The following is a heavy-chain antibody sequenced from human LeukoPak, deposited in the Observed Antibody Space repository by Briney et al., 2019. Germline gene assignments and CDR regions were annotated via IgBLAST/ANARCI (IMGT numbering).Heavy chain of an antibody. Sequence: GGSLRLSCAASGFTFSSYAMRWVRQAPGKGLEWVAVISNDGSNKYYADSVKGRFTISRDNSKNTLYLQMNSLRAEDTAVYYCARDLGVDGIAAAGADWGQGTLVTVSS. D-gene: IGHD6-13*01. V-gene: IGHV3-30*04. CDR3: ARDLGVDGIAAAGAD. CDR1: GFTFSSYA. J-gene: IGHJ4*02. CDR2: ISNDGSNK.